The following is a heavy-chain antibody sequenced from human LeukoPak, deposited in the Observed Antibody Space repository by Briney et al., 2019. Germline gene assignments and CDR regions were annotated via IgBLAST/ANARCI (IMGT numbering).Heavy chain of an antibody. CDR2: IYYTGNT. D-gene: IGHD6-19*01. Sequence: SETLSLTCTVSGGPIRSFHWSWIRQPPGKAVEGIGYIYYTGNTNYNPSLKSRVTMSVDASKNQFSLKMSSVTAADTAVYYCARDPYSGWSAFDSWGLGTLVTVSS. V-gene: IGHV4-59*12. CDR1: GGPIRSFH. CDR3: ARDPYSGWSAFDS. J-gene: IGHJ4*02.